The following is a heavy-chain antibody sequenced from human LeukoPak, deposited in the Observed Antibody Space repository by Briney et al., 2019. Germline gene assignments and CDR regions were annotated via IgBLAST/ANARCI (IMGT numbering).Heavy chain of an antibody. CDR3: ARGSKAAPGTFDY. V-gene: IGHV4-4*02. D-gene: IGHD6-13*01. J-gene: IGHJ4*02. Sequence: SGTLSLTCAVSGGSISSSNWWSWVRQPPGKGLEWIGYIHYTGSTDYNPSLKSRVAISVDTSKNQFSLKLSSVTAADTAVYYCARGSKAAPGTFDYWGQGTLVTVSS. CDR2: IHYTGST. CDR1: GGSISSSNW.